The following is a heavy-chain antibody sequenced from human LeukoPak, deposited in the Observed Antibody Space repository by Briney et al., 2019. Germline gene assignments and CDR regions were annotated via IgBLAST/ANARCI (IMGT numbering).Heavy chain of an antibody. Sequence: PGGSLRLSCAASGFTFSSYSMNWVRQAPGKGLEWVSSISSGSSYIYYADSVKGRFTISRDNAKNSLYLQMNSLRAEDTAVYYCASEINYYDSSGLPWGQGTLVTVSS. CDR2: ISSGSSYI. CDR1: GFTFSSYS. CDR3: ASEINYYDSSGLP. J-gene: IGHJ5*02. D-gene: IGHD3-22*01. V-gene: IGHV3-21*01.